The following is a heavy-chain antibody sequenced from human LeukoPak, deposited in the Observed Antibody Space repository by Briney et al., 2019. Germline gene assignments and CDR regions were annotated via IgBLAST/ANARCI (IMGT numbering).Heavy chain of an antibody. CDR1: GYTFTSYG. CDR3: ARVVGKLEHYYYYYYIDV. Sequence: ASVKVSCKASGYTFTSYGISWVRQAPGQGLEWMGWISAYNGNTNYAQKLQGRVTMTTDTSTSTAYMELRSLRSDDTAVYYCARVVGKLEHYYYYYYIDVWGKGTTVTVSS. V-gene: IGHV1-18*01. CDR2: ISAYNGNT. J-gene: IGHJ6*03. D-gene: IGHD1-1*01.